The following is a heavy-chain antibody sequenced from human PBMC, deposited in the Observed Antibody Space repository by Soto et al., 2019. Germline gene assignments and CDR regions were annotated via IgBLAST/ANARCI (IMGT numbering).Heavy chain of an antibody. CDR1: GYTFFTYD. Sequence: QVHLVQSGVEVKTPGASVKVSCQASGYTFFTYDISWVRQAPGQGLEWMGGISTYSGDTKYAQKYQGRVTMTTDTSTTTAYLELRSLRSDDTAVYYCARHHGPTTSENWFDPWGQGNLVTVSS. CDR2: ISTYSGDT. CDR3: ARHHGPTTSENWFDP. J-gene: IGHJ5*02. V-gene: IGHV1-18*01. D-gene: IGHD5-12*01.